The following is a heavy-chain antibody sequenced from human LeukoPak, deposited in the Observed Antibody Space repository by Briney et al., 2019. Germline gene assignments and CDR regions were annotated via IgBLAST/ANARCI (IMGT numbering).Heavy chain of an antibody. CDR2: IIPILGIA. V-gene: IGHV1-69*04. Sequence: ASVKVSCKASGGTFSSYAISWVRQAPGQGLEWMGRIIPILGIANYAQKFQGRVTITADKSTSTAYMELSSLRSEDTAVYYCARDYDFWSGYYTGYFDYWGQGTLVTVSS. J-gene: IGHJ4*02. CDR3: ARDYDFWSGYYTGYFDY. CDR1: GGTFSSYA. D-gene: IGHD3-3*01.